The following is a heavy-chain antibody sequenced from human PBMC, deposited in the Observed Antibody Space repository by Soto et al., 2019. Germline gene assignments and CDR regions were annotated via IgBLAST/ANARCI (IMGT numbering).Heavy chain of an antibody. J-gene: IGHJ5*02. CDR2: IYYSGST. CDR1: GGSISRYY. Sequence: SETLSLTCTVSGGSISRYYWSWIRQPPGKGLEWIGYIYYSGSTNYNPSLKSRVTISVDTSKNQFSLKLSSVNAADTAVYYCARGWFGELFNWFDPWGQGTLVTVSA. V-gene: IGHV4-59*01. CDR3: ARGWFGELFNWFDP. D-gene: IGHD3-10*01.